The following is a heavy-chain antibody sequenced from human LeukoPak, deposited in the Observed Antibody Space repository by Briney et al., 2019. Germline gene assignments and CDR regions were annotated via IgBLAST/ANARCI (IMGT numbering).Heavy chain of an antibody. D-gene: IGHD2/OR15-2a*01. CDR2: IAYGETYK. V-gene: IGHV3-30*03. Sequence: GTSLGLSCAASGFTFSDYAMHWVRQAPGKGLEWVAVIAYGETYKHHADSLKGRFTISRDNSRDTLYLQINSLRPEDTALYYCARNKAITAFFGMDVWGQGTTVIVSS. J-gene: IGHJ6*02. CDR3: ARNKAITAFFGMDV. CDR1: GFTFSDYA.